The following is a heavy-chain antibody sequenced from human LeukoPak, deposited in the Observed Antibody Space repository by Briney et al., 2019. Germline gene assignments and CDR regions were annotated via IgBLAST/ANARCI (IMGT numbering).Heavy chain of an antibody. D-gene: IGHD2-15*01. V-gene: IGHV3-23*01. Sequence: GGSLRLSCAASGFTFSNYAMSWVRQAPGKGLEWVSSISSSADNTYHADSVKGRFTISRDNSKNTLYLQMNSLRAEDTALYYCAKVALGYCSGSSCYYFDYGGQGTLVTVSS. J-gene: IGHJ4*02. CDR3: AKVALGYCSGSSCYYFDY. CDR1: GFTFSNYA. CDR2: ISSSADNT.